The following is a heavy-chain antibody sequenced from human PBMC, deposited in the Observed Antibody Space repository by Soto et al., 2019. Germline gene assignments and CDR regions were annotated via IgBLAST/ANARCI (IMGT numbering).Heavy chain of an antibody. CDR1: GFTFSSYA. CDR2: ISYDGSNK. V-gene: IGHV3-30-3*01. Sequence: PGGSLRLSCAASGFTFSSYAMHWVRQAPGKGLEWVAVISYDGSNKYYADSVKGRFTISRDNSKNTLYLQMNSLRAEDTAVYYCARGPWDIVLVPAALGSVSVGYYGMDVWGQGTTVTVSS. CDR3: ARGPWDIVLVPAALGSVSVGYYGMDV. J-gene: IGHJ6*02. D-gene: IGHD2-2*01.